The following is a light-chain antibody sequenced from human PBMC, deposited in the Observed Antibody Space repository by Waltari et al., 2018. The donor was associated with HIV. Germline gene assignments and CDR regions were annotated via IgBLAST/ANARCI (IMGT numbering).Light chain of an antibody. CDR3: SSYAGSNKGV. Sequence: QSALTQPPSASGSPGQSVTISCTGTSDVSCYHQHPGKAPKLMIYEVNKRPSGVPDRFFGSKSGNTASLTVSGLQAEDEHDYYCSSYAGSNKGVFGGGTKLTVL. CDR1: SD. J-gene: IGLJ3*02. V-gene: IGLV2-8*01. CDR2: EVN.